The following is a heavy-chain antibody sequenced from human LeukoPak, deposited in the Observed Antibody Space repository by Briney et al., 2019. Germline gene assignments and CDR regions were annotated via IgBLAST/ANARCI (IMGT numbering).Heavy chain of an antibody. Sequence: GGSLRLSCSASGFTFSSYAMHWVRQAPGKGLGYVSAISSNGGSTYYADSVKGRFTISRDNSKNTLYLQMSSLRAEDTAVYSCAKDTGQWPVRTFDSWGQGTLVTVSS. CDR1: GFTFSSYA. CDR2: ISSNGGST. CDR3: AKDTGQWPVRTFDS. V-gene: IGHV3-64D*09. D-gene: IGHD6-19*01. J-gene: IGHJ4*02.